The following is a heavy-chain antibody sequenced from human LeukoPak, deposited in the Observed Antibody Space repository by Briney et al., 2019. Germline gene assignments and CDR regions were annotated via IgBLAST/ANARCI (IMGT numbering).Heavy chain of an antibody. CDR2: IYTSGST. D-gene: IGHD6-13*01. J-gene: IGHJ5*02. Sequence: IGRIYTSGSTNYNPSLKSRVTMSVDTSKNQFSLKLSSVTAADTAVYYCARESLVAAAVVDPWGQGTLVTVSS. CDR3: ARESLVAAAVVDP. V-gene: IGHV4-4*07.